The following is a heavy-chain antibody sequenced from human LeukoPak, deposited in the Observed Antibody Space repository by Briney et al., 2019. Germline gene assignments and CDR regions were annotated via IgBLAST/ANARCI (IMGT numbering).Heavy chain of an antibody. J-gene: IGHJ4*02. CDR2: ISGSGGST. CDR3: ARGKIGYYYGDSDGF. V-gene: IGHV3-23*01. D-gene: IGHD4-17*01. Sequence: GGSLRLSCAASGFTFSSYAMSWVRQAPGKGLEWVSAISGSGGSTYYADSVKGRFTISRDNSKNTLYLQMNSLRDEDTAIYYCARGKIGYYYGDSDGFWGQGTLVTVSS. CDR1: GFTFSSYA.